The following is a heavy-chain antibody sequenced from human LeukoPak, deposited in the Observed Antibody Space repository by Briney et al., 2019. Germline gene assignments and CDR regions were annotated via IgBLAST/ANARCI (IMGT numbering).Heavy chain of an antibody. J-gene: IGHJ4*02. CDR2: IKSDGSST. CDR1: GFTFSGHW. CDR3: ARSDYYDY. V-gene: IGHV3-74*01. Sequence: GGSLRLSCAVSGFTFSGHWMHWVRQAPGKGLVWASRIKSDGSSTSYADFVKGRFTISRDNAKNTLDLQMNSLRVEDTAVYYCARSDYYDYWGQGTLVTVSS.